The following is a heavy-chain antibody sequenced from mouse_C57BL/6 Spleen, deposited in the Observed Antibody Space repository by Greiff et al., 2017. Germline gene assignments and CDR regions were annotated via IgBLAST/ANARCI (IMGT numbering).Heavy chain of an antibody. CDR2: IWTGGGT. J-gene: IGHJ1*03. CDR3: ARNDGESWYFDG. Sequence: QVQLQQSGPGLVAPSPSLSITCTVSGFSLTSYAISWVRQPPGKGLEWLGVIWTGGGTNYTSALNSRLSISKDNSKSQVSLKMNSRQTDDTARSYCARNDGESWYFDGGGTGTTVTVAS. V-gene: IGHV2-9-1*01. CDR1: GFSLTSYA. D-gene: IGHD2-13*01.